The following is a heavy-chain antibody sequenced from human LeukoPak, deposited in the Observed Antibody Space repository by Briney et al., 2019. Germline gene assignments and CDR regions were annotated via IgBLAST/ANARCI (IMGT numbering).Heavy chain of an antibody. Sequence: ASVKVSCTASGYTFTSYDINWVRQATGQGLEWMGWMNPNSGNTGYAQKFQGRVTMTRNTSISTAYMELSSLRSEDTAVYYCARLDYSDYYYYGMDVWGQGTTVTVSS. CDR1: GYTFTSYD. J-gene: IGHJ6*02. V-gene: IGHV1-8*01. CDR3: ARLDYSDYYYYGMDV. CDR2: MNPNSGNT. D-gene: IGHD4-11*01.